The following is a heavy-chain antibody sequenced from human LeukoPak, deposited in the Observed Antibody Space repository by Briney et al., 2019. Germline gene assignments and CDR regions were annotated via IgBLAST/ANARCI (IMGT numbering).Heavy chain of an antibody. CDR2: ISDSGGST. J-gene: IGHJ6*02. V-gene: IGHV3-23*01. Sequence: PGGSLRLSCAASGFTFSDYYMSWIRQAPGKGQEWVSAISDSGGSTYYADSVKGRFTISRDNSKNTLYLQMNSLRAEDTAVYYCAKAGIFYGMDVWGQGTTVTVSS. D-gene: IGHD6-13*01. CDR1: GFTFSDYY. CDR3: AKAGIFYGMDV.